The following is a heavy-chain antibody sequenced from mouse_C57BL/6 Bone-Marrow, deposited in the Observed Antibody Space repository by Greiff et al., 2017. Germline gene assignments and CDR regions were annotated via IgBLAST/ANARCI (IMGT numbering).Heavy chain of an antibody. CDR3: ARNSGSSWFAY. D-gene: IGHD1-1*01. CDR1: GFTFSSYG. Sequence: EVQLVESGGDLVKPGGSLKLSCAASGFTFSSYGMSWVRQTPDKRLEWVATISSGGSYTYYPASVKGRFTISRDNAKNTLYLQMSSLKSEDTAMYYCARNSGSSWFAYWGQGTLVTVSA. CDR2: ISSGGSYT. J-gene: IGHJ3*01. V-gene: IGHV5-6*01.